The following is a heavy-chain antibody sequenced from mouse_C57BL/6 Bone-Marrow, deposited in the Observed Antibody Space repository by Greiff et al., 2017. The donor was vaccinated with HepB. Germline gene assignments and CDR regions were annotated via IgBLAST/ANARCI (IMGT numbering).Heavy chain of an antibody. Sequence: QVQLKESGPGLVQPSQSLSITCTVSGFSLTSYGVHWVRQSPGKGLEWLGVIWSGGSTDYNAAFISRLSISKDNSKSQVFFKMNSLQADDTAIYYCARTITTVVGGFAYWGQGTLVTVSA. D-gene: IGHD1-1*01. CDR2: IWSGGST. V-gene: IGHV2-2*01. CDR3: ARTITTVVGGFAY. CDR1: GFSLTSYG. J-gene: IGHJ3*01.